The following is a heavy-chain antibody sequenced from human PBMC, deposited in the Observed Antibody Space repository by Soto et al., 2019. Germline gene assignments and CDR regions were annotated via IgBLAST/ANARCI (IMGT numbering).Heavy chain of an antibody. D-gene: IGHD3-3*01. CDR3: ARDTHYTYYDFWSGPGSDAFDI. CDR1: GGGFGSCT. J-gene: IGHJ3*02. V-gene: IGHV1-69*04. Sequence: GTSVELTWEECGGGFGSCTSSWVRQEHGQGLEWMGRIIPILGIANYAQKFQGRVTITADKSTSTAYMELSSLRSEDTAVYYCARDTHYTYYDFWSGPGSDAFDIWGQGTMVTVSS. CDR2: IIPILGIA.